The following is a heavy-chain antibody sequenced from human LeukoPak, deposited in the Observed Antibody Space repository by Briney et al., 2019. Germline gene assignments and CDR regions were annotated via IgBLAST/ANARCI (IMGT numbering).Heavy chain of an antibody. V-gene: IGHV1-18*01. J-gene: IGHJ6*03. Sequence: GASVKVSCKASGYTFTSYGISWVRQAPGQGLEWMGWISAYNGNTNYAQKLQGRVTMTTDTSTSTAYMELRSLRSDDTAVYYCARALDNPPQPPWYYYMDVWGKGTTVTVSS. D-gene: IGHD5-24*01. CDR2: ISAYNGNT. CDR1: GYTFTSYG. CDR3: ARALDNPPQPPWYYYMDV.